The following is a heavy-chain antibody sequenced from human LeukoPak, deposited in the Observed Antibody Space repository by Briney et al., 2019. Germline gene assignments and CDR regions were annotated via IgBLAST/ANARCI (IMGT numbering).Heavy chain of an antibody. CDR2: IYYSGST. D-gene: IGHD3-10*01. Sequence: SETLSLTCAVYGGSFSSYYWSWIRQPPGKGLEWIGYIYYSGSTNYNPSLKSRVTISVDTSKNQFSLKLSSVTAADTAVYYCARRTTLLWFGEYDAFDIWGQGTMVTVSS. J-gene: IGHJ3*02. V-gene: IGHV4-59*08. CDR3: ARRTTLLWFGEYDAFDI. CDR1: GGSFSSYY.